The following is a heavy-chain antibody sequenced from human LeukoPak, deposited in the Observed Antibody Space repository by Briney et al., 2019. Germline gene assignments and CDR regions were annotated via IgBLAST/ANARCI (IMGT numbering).Heavy chain of an antibody. V-gene: IGHV4-34*01. CDR3: AKDPSGSFFNWFDP. J-gene: IGHJ5*02. Sequence: SETLSLTCAVYGGSFSGYCWSWIRQPPGKGLEWIGEINHSGSTNYNPSLKSRVTMSVDTSKNKFSLKLRSVTAADTAVYYCAKDPSGSFFNWFDPWGQGTLVTVSS. D-gene: IGHD1-26*01. CDR2: INHSGST. CDR1: GGSFSGYC.